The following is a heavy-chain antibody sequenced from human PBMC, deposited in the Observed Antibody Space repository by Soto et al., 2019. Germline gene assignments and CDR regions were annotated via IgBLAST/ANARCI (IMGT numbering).Heavy chain of an antibody. CDR1: GFTFSSYW. D-gene: IGHD3-16*01. CDR2: IKQDGSEK. Sequence: GGSLRLSCAASGFTFSSYWMSWVRQAPGKGLEWVANIKQDGSEKYYVDSVKGRFTISRDNAKNSLYLQMNSLRAEDTAVYYCAREWDGLYDYIWGYDYWGQGTLVTVSS. CDR3: AREWDGLYDYIWGYDY. J-gene: IGHJ4*02. V-gene: IGHV3-7*01.